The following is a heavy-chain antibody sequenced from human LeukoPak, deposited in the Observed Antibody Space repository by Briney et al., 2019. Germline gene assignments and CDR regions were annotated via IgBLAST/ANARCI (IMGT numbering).Heavy chain of an antibody. J-gene: IGHJ1*01. Sequence: GGSLRLSCAASGFTFDDYAMHWVRQAPGKGLEWVSGISWNSGSIGYADSVKGRFTISRDNAKNSLYLQMNSLRAEDTALYYCAKDRQWLPRGYFQHWGQGTLVTVSS. CDR3: AKDRQWLPRGYFQH. D-gene: IGHD6-19*01. V-gene: IGHV3-9*01. CDR1: GFTFDDYA. CDR2: ISWNSGSI.